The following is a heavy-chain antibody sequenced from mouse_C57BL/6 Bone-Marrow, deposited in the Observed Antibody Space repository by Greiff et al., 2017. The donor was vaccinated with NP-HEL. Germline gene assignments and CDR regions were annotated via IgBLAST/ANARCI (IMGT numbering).Heavy chain of an antibody. D-gene: IGHD1-1*01. CDR2: IDPETGDP. Sequence: VQLQQSGAELVRPGASVKLSCTASGFNIKDDYMHWVKQRPEQGLEWIGWIDPETGDPEYASKFQGKATITADTSSNTAYLQLSSLTSEDTAVYYCTTGYYGSSYRYFDVWGTGTTVTVSS. V-gene: IGHV14-4*01. CDR3: TTGYYGSSYRYFDV. CDR1: GFNIKDDY. J-gene: IGHJ1*03.